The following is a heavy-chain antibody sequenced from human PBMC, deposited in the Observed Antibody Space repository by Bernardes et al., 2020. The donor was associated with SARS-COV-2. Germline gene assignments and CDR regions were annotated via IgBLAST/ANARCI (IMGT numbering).Heavy chain of an antibody. V-gene: IGHV3-21*01. Sequence: SCASSEFTFSSYAMSWVHRGPGMGLEWVSSITSSSSYKYYADSVKGRFTISRDNAKNSLYLQMNSLRAEDTAVYFCARESDWNYVFDYWGQGTLVTVFS. CDR1: EFTFSSYA. CDR2: ITSSSSYK. J-gene: IGHJ4*02. D-gene: IGHD1-7*01. CDR3: ARESDWNYVFDY.